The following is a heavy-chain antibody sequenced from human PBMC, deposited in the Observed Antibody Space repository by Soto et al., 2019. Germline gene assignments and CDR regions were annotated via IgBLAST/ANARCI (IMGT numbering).Heavy chain of an antibody. D-gene: IGHD3-10*01. CDR2: ISYDGSNK. CDR1: GFTFSSYA. V-gene: IGHV3-30-3*01. Sequence: PGGSLRLSCAASGFTFSSYAMHWVRQAPGKGLEWVAVISYDGSNKYYADSVKGRFTISRDNSKNTLYLQMNSLRAEDTAVYYCSREMGVMVQGVIGYYYGMDVWGQGTTVTVSS. J-gene: IGHJ6*02. CDR3: SREMGVMVQGVIGYYYGMDV.